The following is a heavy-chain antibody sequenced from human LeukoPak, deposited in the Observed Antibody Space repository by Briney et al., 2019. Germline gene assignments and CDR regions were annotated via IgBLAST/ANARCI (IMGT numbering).Heavy chain of an antibody. CDR2: ISYDGSNK. Sequence: GGSLRLSCAASGFTFSSYAMHWVRQAPGKGLEWVAVISYDGSNKYYADSVKGRFTISRDNSKNTLYLQMNSLRAEDTAVYYCARARAVGYGGGGSCYGVFNYGGRGPRVTVSS. D-gene: IGHD2-15*01. CDR3: ARARAVGYGGGGSCYGVFNY. CDR1: GFTFSSYA. V-gene: IGHV3-30-3*01. J-gene: IGHJ4*02.